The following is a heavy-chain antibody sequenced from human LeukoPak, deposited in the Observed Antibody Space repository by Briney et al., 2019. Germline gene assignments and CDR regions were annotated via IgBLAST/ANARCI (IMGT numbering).Heavy chain of an antibody. Sequence: GGSLRLSCAASGFTFDDYGMSWVRQAPGKGLEWVSGINWNGGSTGYADSVKGRFTISRDNAKNSLYLQMNSLRAEDTALYYCARLFAGAKGAYYFDYWGQGTLVTVSS. D-gene: IGHD1-26*01. V-gene: IGHV3-20*04. CDR3: ARLFAGAKGAYYFDY. J-gene: IGHJ4*02. CDR2: INWNGGST. CDR1: GFTFDDYG.